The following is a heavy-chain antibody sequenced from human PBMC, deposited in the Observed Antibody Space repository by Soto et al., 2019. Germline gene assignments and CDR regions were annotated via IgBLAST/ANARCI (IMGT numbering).Heavy chain of an antibody. Sequence: SETLSLTCTVSVASFAVGGSNWTWFGRPQGKGRGWLGISFYSGSTNYNPSLKSRVTISVDTSKNQFSLKLSSVTAADTAVYYCARDNVGDYDFWSGYYTGYYYYYGMDVWGQGTTVTVSS. CDR2: SFYSGST. CDR1: VASFAVGGSN. CDR3: ARDNVGDYDFWSGYYTGYYYYYGMDV. D-gene: IGHD3-3*01. J-gene: IGHJ6*02. V-gene: IGHV4-61*08.